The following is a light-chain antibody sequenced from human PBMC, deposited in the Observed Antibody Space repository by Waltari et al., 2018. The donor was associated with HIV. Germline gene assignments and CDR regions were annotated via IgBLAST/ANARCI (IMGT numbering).Light chain of an antibody. J-gene: IGKJ4*01. CDR1: QDISTY. V-gene: IGKV1-33*01. CDR2: AAS. CDR3: QQYDLNLT. Sequence: IQMTQSPSSLSASVGDRVTITCQASQDISTYLNWYQQKPGKSPKLLIYAASDLETGVPSRFSGGGSGTHFTLTISSLQPEDIATYYCQQYDLNLTFGGGTKVEI.